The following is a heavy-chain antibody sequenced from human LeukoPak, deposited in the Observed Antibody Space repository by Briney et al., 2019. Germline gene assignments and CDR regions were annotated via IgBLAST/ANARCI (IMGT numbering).Heavy chain of an antibody. D-gene: IGHD3-9*01. Sequence: KPGGSLRLSCAASGFTFSDHYMSWIRQAPAKGLEWLSDITSSSNYRHYADSVKGRFTISRDNAKNSLYLHLNGLRAEDTAVYYCTRAGSRYDIFTGYTPGNWFDPWGQGTLVTVSS. J-gene: IGHJ5*02. CDR2: ITSSSNYR. CDR1: GFTFSDHY. V-gene: IGHV3-11*05. CDR3: TRAGSRYDIFTGYTPGNWFDP.